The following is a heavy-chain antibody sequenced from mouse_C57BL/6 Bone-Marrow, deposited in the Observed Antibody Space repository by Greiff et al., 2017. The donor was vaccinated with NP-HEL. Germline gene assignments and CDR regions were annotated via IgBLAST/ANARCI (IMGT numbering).Heavy chain of an antibody. CDR1: GFTFSDYY. D-gene: IGHD2-10*02. CDR2: INYDGSST. J-gene: IGHJ2*01. Sequence: EVKLMESEGGLVQPGSSMKLSCTASGFTFSDYYMAWVRQVPEKGLEWVANINYDGSSTYYLDSLKSRFIISRDNAKNILYLQMSSLKSEDTATYYCAREGYGNFDYWGQGTTLTVSA. CDR3: AREGYGNFDY. V-gene: IGHV5-16*01.